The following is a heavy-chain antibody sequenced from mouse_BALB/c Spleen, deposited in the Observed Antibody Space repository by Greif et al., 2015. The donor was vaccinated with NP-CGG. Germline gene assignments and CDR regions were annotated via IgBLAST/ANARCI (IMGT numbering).Heavy chain of an antibody. CDR3: ARHDYRYDWAMDY. CDR2: IWSDGST. CDR1: GFSLTSYG. D-gene: IGHD2-14*01. J-gene: IGHJ4*01. V-gene: IGHV2-6-2*01. Sequence: VQLQQSGPDLVAPSQSLSITCTVSGFSLTSYGVHWVRQPPGKGLEWLVVIWSDGSTTYNSALKSRLSISKDNSKSQVFLKMNSLQTDDTAMYYCARHDYRYDWAMDYWGQGTSVTVSS.